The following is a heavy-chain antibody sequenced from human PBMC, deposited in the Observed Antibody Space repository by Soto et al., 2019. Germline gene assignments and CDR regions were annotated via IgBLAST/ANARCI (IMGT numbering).Heavy chain of an antibody. CDR1: GGTFSSYA. V-gene: IGHV1-69*13. J-gene: IGHJ3*02. CDR3: ARGGAITVVRELSSRDAFDI. Sequence: SVKVSCKASGGTFSSYAISWVRQAPGQGLEWMGGIIPIFGTANYAQKFQGRVTITADESTSTAYMELSSLRSEDTAVYYCARGGAITVVRELSSRDAFDIWGQGTMVTVSS. D-gene: IGHD3-10*01. CDR2: IIPIFGTA.